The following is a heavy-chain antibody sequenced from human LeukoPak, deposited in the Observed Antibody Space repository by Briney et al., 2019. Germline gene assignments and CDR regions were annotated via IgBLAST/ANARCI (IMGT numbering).Heavy chain of an antibody. CDR3: AKATGTLTN. V-gene: IGHV3-23*01. Sequence: PGGSLRLSCAASGFTFSNHAMSWVRQTPGKGLEWVSTISNSDAKTYYADSVKGRFTISRDNSKNTLYLQMNSLTAEDTAIFYCAKATGTLTNWGQGILVTVSS. J-gene: IGHJ4*02. CDR1: GFTFSNHA. CDR2: ISNSDAKT. D-gene: IGHD1-1*01.